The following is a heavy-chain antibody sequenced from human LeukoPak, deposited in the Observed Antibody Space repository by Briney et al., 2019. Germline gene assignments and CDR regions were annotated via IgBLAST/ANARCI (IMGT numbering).Heavy chain of an antibody. CDR3: ARECFGDDFVPLYYFDY. D-gene: IGHD3-3*01. Sequence: PSQTLSLTCTVSGGSISSGDYYWSWIRQPPGKGLEWIGYIYYSGSTYYNPSLKSRVTISVDTSKNQFSLKLSSVTAADTAVYYCARECFGDDFVPLYYFDYWGQGTLVTVSS. CDR1: GGSISSGDYY. J-gene: IGHJ4*02. CDR2: IYYSGST. V-gene: IGHV4-30-4*01.